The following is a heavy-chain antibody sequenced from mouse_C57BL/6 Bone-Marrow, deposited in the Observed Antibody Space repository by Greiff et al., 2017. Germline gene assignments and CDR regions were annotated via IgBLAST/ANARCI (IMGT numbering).Heavy chain of an antibody. CDR1: GYTFTSYW. D-gene: IGHD2-10*01. J-gene: IGHJ4*01. V-gene: IGHV1-55*01. CDR3: ATYYGNYGYAMDY. CDR2: IYPGSGST. Sequence: VQLQQPGAELVKPGASVKMSCKASGYTFTSYWITWVKQRPGQGLEWIGDIYPGSGSTNYNEKFKSKATLTVDTASSTAYMQLSSLTSEDSAFYYCATYYGNYGYAMDYWGQGTSGTVSS.